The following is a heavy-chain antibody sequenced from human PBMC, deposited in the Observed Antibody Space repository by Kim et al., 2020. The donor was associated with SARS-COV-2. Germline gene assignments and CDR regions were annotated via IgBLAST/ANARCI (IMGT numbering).Heavy chain of an antibody. D-gene: IGHD1-26*01. J-gene: IGHJ4*02. CDR1: GDSVSSTSST. CDR2: IYYSSSWTS. V-gene: IGHV6-1*01. CDR3: ARRGSRERGSFDA. Sequence: SQTLSLTCVISGDSVSSTSSTWNWIRQSPSRGLEWLGRIYYSSSWTSDYEVSVKSRISINPDTSKNQFSLQLNSVTPEDTAIYYCARRGSRERGSFDAWGQGLLVPVSS.